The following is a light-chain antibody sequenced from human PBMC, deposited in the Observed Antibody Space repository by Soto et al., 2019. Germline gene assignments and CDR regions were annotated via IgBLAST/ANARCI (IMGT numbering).Light chain of an antibody. CDR2: DVT. Sequence: QSVLTQPASVSGSPGQSIPISCTGPSSDVGGYNYVSWYQHHPGKAPKLMIYDVTNRPSGVSHRFSGSKSGNTASLTISGLQAEDEADYYCSSDTLSSPAVFGGGTKVTVL. J-gene: IGLJ3*02. CDR1: SSDVGGYNY. V-gene: IGLV2-14*03. CDR3: SSDTLSSPAV.